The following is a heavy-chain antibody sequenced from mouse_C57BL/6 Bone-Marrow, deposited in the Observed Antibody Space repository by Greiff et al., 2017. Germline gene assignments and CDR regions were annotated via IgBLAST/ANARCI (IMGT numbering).Heavy chain of an antibody. V-gene: IGHV5-17*01. CDR3: ARPPGSSYKGWYFDV. CDR1: GFTFSDYG. J-gene: IGHJ1*03. CDR2: ISSGSSTI. D-gene: IGHD1-1*01. Sequence: DVKLVESGGGLVKPGGSLKLSCAASGFTFSDYGMHWVRQAPEKGLEWVAYISSGSSTIYYADTVKGRFTISRDNAKNTLFLQMTSLRSEDTAMYYCARPPGSSYKGWYFDVWGTGTTVTVSS.